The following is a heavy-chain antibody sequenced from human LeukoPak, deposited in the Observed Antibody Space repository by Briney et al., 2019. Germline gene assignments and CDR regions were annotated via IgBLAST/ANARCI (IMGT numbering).Heavy chain of an antibody. D-gene: IGHD3-22*01. J-gene: IGHJ6*03. Sequence: SETLSLTCAVYGGSFSNNYWSWIRQPPGKGLEWIGEIYHSGSTNYNPSLKSRVTISVDTSKNQFSLKLSSVTAADTAVYYCARGITYYYDSSGYYYYYYYMDVWGKGTTVTISS. CDR3: ARGITYYYDSSGYYYYYYYMDV. CDR2: IYHSGST. CDR1: GGSFSNNY. V-gene: IGHV4-34*01.